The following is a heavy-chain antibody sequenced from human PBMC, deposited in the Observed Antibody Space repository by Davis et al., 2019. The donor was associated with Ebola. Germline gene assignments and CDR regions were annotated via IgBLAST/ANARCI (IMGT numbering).Heavy chain of an antibody. CDR3: ARVGVRGVITHDY. CDR1: GYTFTRHW. D-gene: IGHD3-10*01. J-gene: IGHJ4*02. V-gene: IGHV5-10-1*01. CDR2: IDPSDSYT. Sequence: KVSCKGSGYTFTRHWIGWVRQMPGKGLEWMARIDPSDSYTNYSPSFQGHVAISADKSISTAYLQWSSLKASDTAMYYCARVGVRGVITHDYWGQGTLVTVSS.